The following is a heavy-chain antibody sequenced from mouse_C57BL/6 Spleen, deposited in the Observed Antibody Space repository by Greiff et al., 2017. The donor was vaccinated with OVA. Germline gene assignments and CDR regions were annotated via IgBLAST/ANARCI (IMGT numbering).Heavy chain of an antibody. CDR3: ASSPHYYGSSYAMDY. D-gene: IGHD1-1*01. J-gene: IGHJ4*01. CDR1: GYSITSGYY. V-gene: IGHV3-6*01. CDR2: ISYDGSN. Sequence: ESGPGLVKPSQFLSLTCSVTGYSITSGYYWNWIRQFPGNKLEWMGYISYDGSNNYNPSLKNRISITRDTSKNQFFLKLNSVTTEDTATYYCASSPHYYGSSYAMDYWGQGTSVTVSS.